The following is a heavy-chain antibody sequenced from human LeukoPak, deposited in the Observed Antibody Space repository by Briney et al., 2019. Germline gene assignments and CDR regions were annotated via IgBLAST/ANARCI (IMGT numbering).Heavy chain of an antibody. CDR1: GYTFTDHY. Sequence: ASVKVSCKASGYTFTDHYIHWVRQAPGQGLEWMGWMNPSDNGVNYAQKFQGRVAMTRDTSISTAYVEVTRLTSDDTAVYYCTTNAAALDYWGQGTLVTVSS. V-gene: IGHV1-2*02. D-gene: IGHD6-13*01. CDR2: MNPSDNGV. J-gene: IGHJ4*02. CDR3: TTNAAALDY.